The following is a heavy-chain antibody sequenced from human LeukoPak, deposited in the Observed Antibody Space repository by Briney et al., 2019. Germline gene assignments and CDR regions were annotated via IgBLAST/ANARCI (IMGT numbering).Heavy chain of an antibody. CDR2: IYHSGST. Sequence: PSETLSLTCTVSGGSISSGGYYWSWIRQPPGKGLEWIGYIYHSGSTYYNPSLKSRVTISVDRSKNQFSLKLSSVTAADTAVYYCARVLSIVGALTTIYFDYWGQGTLVTVSS. CDR3: ARVLSIVGALTTIYFDY. D-gene: IGHD1-26*01. J-gene: IGHJ4*02. CDR1: GGSISSGGYY. V-gene: IGHV4-30-2*01.